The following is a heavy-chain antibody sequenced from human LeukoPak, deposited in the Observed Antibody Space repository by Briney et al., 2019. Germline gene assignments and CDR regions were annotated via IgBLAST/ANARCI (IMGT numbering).Heavy chain of an antibody. Sequence: ASVKVSCKASGYTFTSYGISWARQAPGQGLEWMGWISAYNGNTNYAQKLQGRVTMTTDTSTSTAYMELRSLRSDDTAVYYCARDNPSTYYYDSSGPRRFDYWGQGTLVTVSS. CDR2: ISAYNGNT. D-gene: IGHD3-22*01. CDR1: GYTFTSYG. V-gene: IGHV1-18*01. CDR3: ARDNPSTYYYDSSGPRRFDY. J-gene: IGHJ4*02.